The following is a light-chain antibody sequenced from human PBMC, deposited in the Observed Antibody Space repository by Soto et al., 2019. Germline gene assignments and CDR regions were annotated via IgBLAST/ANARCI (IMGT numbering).Light chain of an antibody. CDR3: SSYTSSSTVV. CDR1: SSDVGGYNH. Sequence: QSALTQPASVSGSPGQSITISCTGTSSDVGGYNHVSWYQQHPGKVPKLMIRDVSNRPSGVSNRFSGSKSGNTASLTISGLQTEDEAHYYCSSYTSSSTVVFGGGTKLTVL. V-gene: IGLV2-14*01. CDR2: DVS. J-gene: IGLJ2*01.